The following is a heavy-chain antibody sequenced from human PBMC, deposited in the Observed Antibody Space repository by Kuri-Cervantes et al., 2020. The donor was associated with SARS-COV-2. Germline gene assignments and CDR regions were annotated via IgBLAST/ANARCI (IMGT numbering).Heavy chain of an antibody. CDR2: ISSSSSYT. Sequence: GESLKISCAASGFTFSSYSMNWVRQAPGKGLEWVSSISSSSSYTYYADSVKGRFTISRDNAKNSLYLQMNSLRAEDTAVYYCARDQGHWNSNAFDIWGQGTMVTVSS. J-gene: IGHJ3*02. D-gene: IGHD1-7*01. CDR1: GFTFSSYS. V-gene: IGHV3-21*01. CDR3: ARDQGHWNSNAFDI.